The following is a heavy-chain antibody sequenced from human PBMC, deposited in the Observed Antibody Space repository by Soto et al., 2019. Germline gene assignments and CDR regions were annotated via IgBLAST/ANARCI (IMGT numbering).Heavy chain of an antibody. CDR2: IYYSGST. CDR1: GGSISSGGYY. Sequence: QVQLQESGPGLVKPSQTLSLTCTVSGGSISSGGYYWSWIRQHPGKGLEWIGYIYYSGSTYYNPSLKRRVNISVDTSKNQFSLKLSAVTAADTAVYYCARDEYSSSSRGFGYYYGMDVWGQGTTVTVSS. CDR3: ARDEYSSSSRGFGYYYGMDV. D-gene: IGHD6-6*01. J-gene: IGHJ6*02. V-gene: IGHV4-31*03.